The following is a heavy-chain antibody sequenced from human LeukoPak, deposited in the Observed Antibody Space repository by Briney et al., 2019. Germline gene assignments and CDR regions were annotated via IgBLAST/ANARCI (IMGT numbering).Heavy chain of an antibody. CDR1: GGSFSGYY. Sequence: SETLSLTCAVYGGSFSGYYWSWIRQPPGKGLEWIGEINHSGTTNYNPSLKSRVTISVDTSKNQFSLKLSSVTAADTAVYYCVTYYYGSSAPKRNYWGQGILVTVSS. D-gene: IGHD3-22*01. J-gene: IGHJ4*02. CDR2: INHSGTT. CDR3: VTYYYGSSAPKRNY. V-gene: IGHV4-34*01.